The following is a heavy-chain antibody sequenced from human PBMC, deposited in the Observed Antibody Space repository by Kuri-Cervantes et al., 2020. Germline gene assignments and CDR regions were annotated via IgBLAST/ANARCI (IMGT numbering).Heavy chain of an antibody. CDR2: IRYDGSNK. CDR3: ARVGEAVAGTFDY. J-gene: IGHJ4*02. Sequence: GGSLRLSCAAAGFSFDDFAMSWVRQVPGKGLEWVAFIRYDGSNKYYADSVKGRFTISRDNSKNTLYLQMNSLRSDDTAVYYCARVGEAVAGTFDYWGQGTLVTVSS. CDR1: GFSFDDFA. D-gene: IGHD6-19*01. V-gene: IGHV3-30*02.